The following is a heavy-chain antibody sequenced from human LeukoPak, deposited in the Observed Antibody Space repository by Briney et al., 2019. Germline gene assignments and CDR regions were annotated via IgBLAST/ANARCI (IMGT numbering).Heavy chain of an antibody. CDR1: GFTFSVYW. J-gene: IGHJ4*02. CDR3: ARKYSYDSSAYYYLS. D-gene: IGHD3-22*01. Sequence: GGSLRLSCAASGFTFSVYWMSWVRQAPGKGLEWVANIKQDGSEKYYVDSVKGRFTISRDNAKNSLYLQMNSLRAEDTAVYYCARKYSYDSSAYYYLSWGQGTLVTVSP. V-gene: IGHV3-7*04. CDR2: IKQDGSEK.